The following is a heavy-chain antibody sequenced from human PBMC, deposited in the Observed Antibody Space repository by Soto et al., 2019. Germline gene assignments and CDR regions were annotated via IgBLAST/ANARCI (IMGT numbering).Heavy chain of an antibody. CDR1: GASISRTSYC. V-gene: IGHV4-39*01. D-gene: IGHD6-19*01. J-gene: IGHJ4*02. Sequence: PSETLSLTCAASGASISRTSYCWAWIRQPPGKGLEWMGIICYTGSTYYNPSFKSRVAISIDSSKSQLSLKLSSVTAADTALYYCARPGGSGWYYSDYWGQGILVTVSS. CDR3: ARPGGSGWYYSDY. CDR2: ICYTGST.